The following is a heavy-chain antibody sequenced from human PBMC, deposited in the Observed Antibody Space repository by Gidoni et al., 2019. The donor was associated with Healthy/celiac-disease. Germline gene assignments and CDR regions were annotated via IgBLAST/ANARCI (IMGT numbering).Heavy chain of an antibody. J-gene: IGHJ4*02. CDR3: ARVADPLWFGFYFDY. CDR2: IYYSGST. Sequence: QVQLQESGPGLVKPSETLSLTCTVSGGSISSYYWSWIRQPPGKGLEWIGYIYYSGSTNYNPSLKSRVTISVDTSKNQFSLKLSSVTAADTAVYYCARVADPLWFGFYFDYWGQGTLVTVSS. CDR1: GGSISSYY. D-gene: IGHD3-10*01. V-gene: IGHV4-59*01.